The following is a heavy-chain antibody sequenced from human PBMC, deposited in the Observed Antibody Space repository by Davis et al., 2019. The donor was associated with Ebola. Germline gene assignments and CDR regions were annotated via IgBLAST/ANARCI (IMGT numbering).Heavy chain of an antibody. CDR2: ISDSAITT. Sequence: PGGSLRLSCAASGFTFSTYAMSWVRQAPGKGLEWVSAISDSAITTYYADSVNGRFTISRDNSKNTLYLHMNTLRAGDTAVYYCARNSHEYGDYARFDYWGQGALVTVSS. J-gene: IGHJ4*02. CDR1: GFTFSTYA. V-gene: IGHV3-23*01. CDR3: ARNSHEYGDYARFDY. D-gene: IGHD4-17*01.